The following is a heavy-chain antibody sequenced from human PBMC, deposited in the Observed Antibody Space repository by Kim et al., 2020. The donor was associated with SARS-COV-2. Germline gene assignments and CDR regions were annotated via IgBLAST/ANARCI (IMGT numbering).Heavy chain of an antibody. J-gene: IGHJ6*02. D-gene: IGHD6-13*01. CDR2: FDPKGGGT. Sequence: ASVKVSCKVSGYTLTDLTMHWVRQAPGQGLEWMGRFDPKGGGTIYAQKFQGRVTMTGDTSTDTAYMELSSLRSEDTAVYYCATAYAIWSAPAAAGPDYYYYHGMDVWGQGTTVTVSS. CDR3: ATAYAIWSAPAAAGPDYYYYHGMDV. CDR1: GYTLTDLT. V-gene: IGHV1-24*01.